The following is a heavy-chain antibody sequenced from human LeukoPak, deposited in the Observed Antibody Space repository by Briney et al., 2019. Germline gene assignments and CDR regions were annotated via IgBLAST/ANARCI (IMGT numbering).Heavy chain of an antibody. CDR2: IYYSGST. Sequence: SETLSLTCTVSGGSISSGDYYWSWIRQPPGKGLEWIGYIYYSGSTYYNPSLKSRVTISVDTSKNQFSLKLSSVTAADTAVYYCAVGGYSSGWQVDYWGQGTLVTVSS. CDR3: AVGGYSSGWQVDY. CDR1: GGSISSGDYY. V-gene: IGHV4-30-4*01. D-gene: IGHD6-19*01. J-gene: IGHJ4*02.